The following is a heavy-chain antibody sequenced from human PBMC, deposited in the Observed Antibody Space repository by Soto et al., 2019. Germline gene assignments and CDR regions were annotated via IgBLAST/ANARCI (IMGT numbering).Heavy chain of an antibody. V-gene: IGHV4-30-2*01. CDR2: IYHSGST. Sequence: PSETLSLTCSVSRAFINSGGFYYSWIRQPPGKGLEWLGYIYHSGSTYYNPSLKSRVTISVDRSKNQLSLKLSSVTAADTAVYYCARVTDNWSQGTLVTISS. J-gene: IGHJ4*02. CDR1: RAFINSGGFY. CDR3: ARVTDN.